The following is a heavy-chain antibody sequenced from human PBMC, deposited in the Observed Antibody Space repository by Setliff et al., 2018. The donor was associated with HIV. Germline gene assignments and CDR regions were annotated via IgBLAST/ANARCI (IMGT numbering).Heavy chain of an antibody. J-gene: IGHJ4*02. CDR2: INHSGST. V-gene: IGHV4-39*07. Sequence: SETLSLTCTVSGGSISSSSYYWSWIHQPPGKGLEWIGEINHSGSTNYNPSLKSRVTISVDTSKNQFSLKLSSVTAADTAVYYCARGEDWGQGTLVTVSS. CDR1: GGSISSSSYY. CDR3: ARGED.